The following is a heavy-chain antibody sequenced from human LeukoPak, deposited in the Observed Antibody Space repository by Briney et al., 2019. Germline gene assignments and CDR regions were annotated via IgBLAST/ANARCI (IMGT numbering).Heavy chain of an antibody. CDR2: IDPTGGST. Sequence: ASVKVSCKASGYTFTSYYMHWVRQAPGEGLEWMGIIDPTGGSTSYAQKFQGRVTMTRDTSASTVYMELSSLRSEDTAVYYCARDHYHKIHSVMVTAPDYWGQGTLVIVSS. CDR3: ARDHYHKIHSVMVTAPDY. CDR1: GYTFTSYY. V-gene: IGHV1-46*01. J-gene: IGHJ4*02. D-gene: IGHD2-21*02.